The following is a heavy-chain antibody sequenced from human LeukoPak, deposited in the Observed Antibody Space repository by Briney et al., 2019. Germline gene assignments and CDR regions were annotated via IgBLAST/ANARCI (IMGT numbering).Heavy chain of an antibody. V-gene: IGHV4-34*01. CDR2: RNPMGST. J-gene: IGHJ6*03. CDR3: ARGRQDVTMIVVVMTAVSYYLDV. Sequence: PSETLSLTCAVYGGSFSGYYWTWIRQTPEKGLEWIGERNPMGSTSYNPSLKSRVTISVDTSKNQFSLKLSSVTAADTAVYYCARGRQDVTMIVVVMTAVSYYLDVWGKGTTVTVS. D-gene: IGHD3-22*01. CDR1: GGSFSGYY.